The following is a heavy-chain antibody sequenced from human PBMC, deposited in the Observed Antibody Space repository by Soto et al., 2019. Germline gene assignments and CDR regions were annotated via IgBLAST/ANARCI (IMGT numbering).Heavy chain of an antibody. D-gene: IGHD3-3*01. V-gene: IGHV4-39*01. J-gene: IGHJ4*02. Sequence: SETLSLTCTVSGGSISSSSYYWGWIRQPPGKGLEWIGSIYYSGSTYYNPSLKSRVTISVDTSKNQFSLKLSSVTAADTAVYYCARQVYGPLTIFGVVSYYFDYWGQGTLVTVSS. CDR1: GGSISSSSYY. CDR3: ARQVYGPLTIFGVVSYYFDY. CDR2: IYYSGST.